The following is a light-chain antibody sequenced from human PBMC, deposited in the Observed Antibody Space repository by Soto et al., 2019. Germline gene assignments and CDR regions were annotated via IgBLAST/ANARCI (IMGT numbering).Light chain of an antibody. CDR2: GAS. V-gene: IGKV3-20*01. Sequence: EIVLTQSPGTLSLSPGERATLSCRASQSVSSSFLAWYQQKPGQAPRLLIYGASSRATGIPDRFSGSGSGTDFTITISRLEPEDVAMYYCQQYGSSPLTFGGGTKVEIK. CDR3: QQYGSSPLT. J-gene: IGKJ4*01. CDR1: QSVSSSF.